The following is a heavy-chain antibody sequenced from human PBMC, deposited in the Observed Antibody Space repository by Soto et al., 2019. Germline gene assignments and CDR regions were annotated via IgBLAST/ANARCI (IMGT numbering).Heavy chain of an antibody. CDR1: GYSFPSYW. D-gene: IGHD3-22*01. J-gene: IGHJ5*02. CDR3: ARLTYYYESSFYYRSVAFDR. CDR2: IDPSDSYI. V-gene: IGHV5-10-1*01. Sequence: GESLKISCLGSGYSFPSYWITWVRQMPGKGLEWMGRIDPSDSYINYSPSFEGHVTMSVDNSISTAYLQLSSLKASDTAMYYCARLTYYYESSFYYRSVAFDRWGQGTLVTVSS.